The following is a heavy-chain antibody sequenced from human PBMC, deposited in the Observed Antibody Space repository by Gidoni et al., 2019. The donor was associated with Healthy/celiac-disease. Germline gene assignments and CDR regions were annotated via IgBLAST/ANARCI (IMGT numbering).Heavy chain of an antibody. CDR3: ARDRDIYSSGSYFDY. J-gene: IGHJ4*02. D-gene: IGHD6-19*01. Sequence: VQLVQSGAEVKKPGASGQVSCKAYGYTFTSYAMHWVRQAPGQRLEWMGWINAGNGNTKYSQKFQGRVTITRDTSASTAYMELSSLRSEDTAVYYCARDRDIYSSGSYFDYWGQGTLVTVSS. CDR2: INAGNGNT. CDR1: GYTFTSYA. V-gene: IGHV1-3*01.